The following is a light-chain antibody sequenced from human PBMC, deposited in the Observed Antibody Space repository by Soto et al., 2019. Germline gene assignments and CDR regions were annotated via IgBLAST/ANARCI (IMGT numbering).Light chain of an antibody. V-gene: IGLV1-44*01. CDR3: VAWDDSLNGHV. Sequence: QSVLIQPPSASGTPGQRVTISCSGGSSNMGTNTVSWYQQVPGTAPKVLIYVNDQRPSGVPDRFSGSNSGTSASLAISGLQPEDEAEYYCVAWDDSLNGHVFGTGTKVTVL. CDR1: SSNMGTNT. J-gene: IGLJ1*01. CDR2: VND.